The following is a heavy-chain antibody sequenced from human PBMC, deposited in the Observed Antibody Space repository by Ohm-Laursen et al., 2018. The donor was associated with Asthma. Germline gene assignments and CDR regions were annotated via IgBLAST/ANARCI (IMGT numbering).Heavy chain of an antibody. Sequence: SLRLSCSASGFSFSSYGMHWVRQAPGKGLEWVAVISYDGSNKYYADSVKGRLTISRDISKNTLYLQMNSLRAEDTALYYCARGETYYYDSSGYPQIIFDYWGQGTLVTVSS. CDR1: GFSFSSYG. V-gene: IGHV3-30*03. CDR3: ARGETYYYDSSGYPQIIFDY. J-gene: IGHJ4*02. D-gene: IGHD3-22*01. CDR2: ISYDGSNK.